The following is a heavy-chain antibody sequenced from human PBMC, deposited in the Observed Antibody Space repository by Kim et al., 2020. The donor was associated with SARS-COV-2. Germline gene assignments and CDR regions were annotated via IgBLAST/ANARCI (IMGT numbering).Heavy chain of an antibody. CDR3: AKDSGGVLRFLQWMPYYFGS. CDR1: GFTFSSFG. Sequence: GGSLRLSCAASGFTFSSFGMHWVRQAPGKGLEWVALISYDGSNKYYADSVKGRFTISRDNSKDTLFLQMNSLRAEDTAVYYCAKDSGGVLRFLQWMPYYFGSWGQGTLVTGPS. J-gene: IGHJ4*02. D-gene: IGHD3-3*01. CDR2: ISYDGSNK. V-gene: IGHV3-30*18.